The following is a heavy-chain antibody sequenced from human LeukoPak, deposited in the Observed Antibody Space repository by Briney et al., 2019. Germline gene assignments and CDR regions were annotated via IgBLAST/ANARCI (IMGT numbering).Heavy chain of an antibody. V-gene: IGHV1-2*04. CDR1: GYTFTGYY. D-gene: IGHD2-21*01. CDR3: ARGGCAGSFVDNWFDP. J-gene: IGHJ5*02. CDR2: INPNSGAT. Sequence: ASVKVSGKASGYTFTGYYMHWVRQAPGQGLEGMGWINPNSGATNSAQKFQGWVTMIRDTSISTVYMELSRLRSDDTAVYYCARGGCAGSFVDNWFDPWGQGTLVTVSS.